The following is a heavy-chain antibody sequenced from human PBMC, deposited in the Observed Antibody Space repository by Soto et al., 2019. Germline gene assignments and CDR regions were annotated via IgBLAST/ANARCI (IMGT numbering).Heavy chain of an antibody. CDR3: ARGRWELRIGFDY. CDR1: GDSISSTTYY. D-gene: IGHD1-26*01. V-gene: IGHV4-31*03. CDR2: IYYSGST. Sequence: SETLSLTCTVSGDSISSTTYYWGWIRQHPGKGLEWIGYIYYSGSTYYNPSLKSRVTTSLDTSKNQFSLKLTSVTAADTAVYYCARGRWELRIGFDYWGQGALVTVSS. J-gene: IGHJ4*02.